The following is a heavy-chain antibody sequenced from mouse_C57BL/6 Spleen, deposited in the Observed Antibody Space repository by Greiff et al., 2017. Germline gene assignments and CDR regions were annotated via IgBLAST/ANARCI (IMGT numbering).Heavy chain of an antibody. J-gene: IGHJ4*01. V-gene: IGHV1-7*01. CDR3: ARVFDGYCDYDAMDG. CDR1: GYTFTSYW. Sequence: VQLQQSGAELAKPGASVKLSCKASGYTFTSYWMHWVKQRPGQGLEWIGYINPSSGYTKYNQKFKDKATWTADKSSSTAYMELSSLTYEDSAVYYWARVFDGYCDYDAMDGWGGGTSVTVSS. D-gene: IGHD2-3*01. CDR2: INPSSGYT.